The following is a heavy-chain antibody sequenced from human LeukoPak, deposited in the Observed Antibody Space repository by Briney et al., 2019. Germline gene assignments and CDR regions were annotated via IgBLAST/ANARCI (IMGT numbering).Heavy chain of an antibody. CDR1: GASLNNYY. V-gene: IGHV4-59*01. J-gene: IGHJ4*02. CDR3: ASLDRNDYNYIDH. CDR2: IYYSGST. D-gene: IGHD5-24*01. Sequence: SETLSLTCTVSGASLNNYYWNWIRQPPGKGLEWIGYIYYSGSTNYNPSLKSRVTISVDTSKNQFSLKLSSVTAADTAVYYCASLDRNDYNYIDHWGQGTLVTVSS.